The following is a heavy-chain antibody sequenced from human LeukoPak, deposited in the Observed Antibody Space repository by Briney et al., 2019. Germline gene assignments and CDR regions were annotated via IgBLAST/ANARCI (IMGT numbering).Heavy chain of an antibody. CDR2: ISYDGSNK. D-gene: IGHD2-21*02. V-gene: IGHV3-30*03. Sequence: PGGSLRLSCAASGFTFRSYDTHWVRQAPGKGLEWVAVISYDGSNKYYADFVKGRFTISRDNSKNTLYLQMNSLRAEDTAVYYCARDRSTVVVTAIQYWGQGTLVTVSS. J-gene: IGHJ4*02. CDR1: GFTFRSYD. CDR3: ARDRSTVVVTAIQY.